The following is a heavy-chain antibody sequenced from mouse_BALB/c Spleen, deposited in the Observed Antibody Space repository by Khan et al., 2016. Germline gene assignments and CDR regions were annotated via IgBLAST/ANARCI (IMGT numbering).Heavy chain of an antibody. Sequence: EVELVESGGGLVKPGGSLKLSCAASGFTFSDYYMYWVRQTPEKRLEWVATISYGGGYTYYPDSVTGRFTISSDNAKTNLYMQMSSLKSEDTAMFERARVSHDYERFAYWGPGTRLTVAA. CDR3: ARVSHDYERFAY. V-gene: IGHV5-4*02. J-gene: IGHJ3*01. D-gene: IGHD2-4*01. CDR2: ISYGGGYT. CDR1: GFTFSDYY.